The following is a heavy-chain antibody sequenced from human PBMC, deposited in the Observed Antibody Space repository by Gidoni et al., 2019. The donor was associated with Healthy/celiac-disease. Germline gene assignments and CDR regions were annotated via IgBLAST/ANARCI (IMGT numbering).Heavy chain of an antibody. CDR2: ISSSSSYI. CDR3: ASGLLAARRSDY. J-gene: IGHJ4*02. CDR1: GFTFSSDS. Sequence: EVQLVESGGGLVKPGGSLRLSCAASGFTFSSDSMNWVRQAPGKGLEWVSSISSSSSYIYYADSVKGRFTISRDNAKNSLYLQMNSLRAEDTAVYYCASGLLAARRSDYWGQGTLVTVSS. D-gene: IGHD6-6*01. V-gene: IGHV3-21*01.